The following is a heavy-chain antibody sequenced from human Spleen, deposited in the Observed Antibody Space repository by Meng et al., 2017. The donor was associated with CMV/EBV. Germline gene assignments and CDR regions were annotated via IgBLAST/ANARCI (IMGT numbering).Heavy chain of an antibody. D-gene: IGHD2-21*01. J-gene: IGHJ4*02. CDR1: GYTFNIYD. CDR2: MNPNSGNT. V-gene: IGHV1-8*01. CDR3: ARAIRGGDFDY. Sequence: ASVKVSCKASGYTFNIYDINWVRQATGQGLEWMGWMNPNSGNTGDTQKFRGRVSMTRNTTTKTAYMGLSSLNSEDTAVYYCARAIRGGDFDYWGQGTLVTVSS.